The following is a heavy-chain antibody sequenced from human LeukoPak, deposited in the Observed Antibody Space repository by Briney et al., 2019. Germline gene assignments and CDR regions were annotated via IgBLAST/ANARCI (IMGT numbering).Heavy chain of an antibody. CDR1: GFTFSSYA. D-gene: IGHD3-10*01. V-gene: IGHV3-23*01. J-gene: IGHJ4*02. Sequence: GGSLRLSCAASGFTFSSYAMSWVRQAPGKGLEWVSAISGSGGSTYYADSVKGRFTISRDNSKNTLYLQMNSLRAEDTAVYYCARGPLWFGELLYGAYFDYWGQGTLVTVSS. CDR3: ARGPLWFGELLYGAYFDY. CDR2: ISGSGGST.